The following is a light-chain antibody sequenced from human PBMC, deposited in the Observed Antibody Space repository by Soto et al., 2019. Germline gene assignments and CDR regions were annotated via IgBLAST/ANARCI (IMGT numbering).Light chain of an antibody. J-gene: IGKJ5*01. CDR3: QQRQYWPPIT. CDR2: DAS. CDR1: QRVTNY. V-gene: IGKV3-11*01. Sequence: IVLTQSPATLSLSPGERATLSCRASQRVTNYLAWYQQKPGLAPRLLIYDASNRATGIPARFSGSGSGTDFTLTISSLEPEDFAVYYCQQRQYWPPITFGQGTRLEIK.